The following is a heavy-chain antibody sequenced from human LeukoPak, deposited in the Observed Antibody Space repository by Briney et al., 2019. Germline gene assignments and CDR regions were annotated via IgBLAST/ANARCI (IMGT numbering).Heavy chain of an antibody. D-gene: IGHD2-2*01. Sequence: SETLSLTCAVYGGSFSGYYWSWIRQPPGKGLEWIGEINHSGSTNYNPSLKSRVTISVATSKNQFSLKLSSVTAADTAVYYCARGYCSSTSCYVDYWGQGTLVTVSS. CDR2: INHSGST. CDR1: GGSFSGYY. CDR3: ARGYCSSTSCYVDY. V-gene: IGHV4-34*01. J-gene: IGHJ4*02.